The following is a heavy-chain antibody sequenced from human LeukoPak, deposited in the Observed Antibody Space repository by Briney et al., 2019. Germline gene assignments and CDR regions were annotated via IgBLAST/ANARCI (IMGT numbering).Heavy chain of an antibody. Sequence: ASVKVSCKASGYTFTSYDINWVRQATGQGLEWMGWMNPNSGNTGYAQKFQGRVTMTRNTSISTAYMELSSLRSEDTAVHYCARGGGRGGVVPAAQTDYWGQGTLVTVSS. J-gene: IGHJ4*02. CDR2: MNPNSGNT. CDR3: ARGGGRGGVVPAAQTDY. D-gene: IGHD2-2*01. CDR1: GYTFTSYD. V-gene: IGHV1-8*01.